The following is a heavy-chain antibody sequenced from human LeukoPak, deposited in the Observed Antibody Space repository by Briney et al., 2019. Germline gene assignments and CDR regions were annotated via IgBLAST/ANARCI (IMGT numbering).Heavy chain of an antibody. D-gene: IGHD5-18*01. CDR3: ARCGDSYSYGPGWFDP. V-gene: IGHV4-34*01. CDR1: GGSFSGYY. CDR2: INHSGST. J-gene: IGHJ5*02. Sequence: PSETLSLTCAVYGGSFSGYYWSWIRQPPGEGLEWIGEINHSGSTNYNPSLKSRVTISVDTSKNQFSLKLSSVTAADTAVYYCARCGDSYSYGPGWFDPWGRGTLVTVSS.